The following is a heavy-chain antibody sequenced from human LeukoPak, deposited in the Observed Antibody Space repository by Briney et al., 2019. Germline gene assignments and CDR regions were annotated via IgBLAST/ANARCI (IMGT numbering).Heavy chain of an antibody. V-gene: IGHV1-69*13. J-gene: IGHJ6*02. CDR1: GGTFSSYA. CDR3: ARDGIGSYSSSSYYYGMDV. CDR2: IIPIFGTA. Sequence: ASVKVSCKASGGTFSSYAISWVRQAPGQGLEWMGGIIPIFGTANYAQKFQGRVTITADESTSTAYMELSSLRSEDTAVYYCARDGIGSYSSSSYYYGMDVWGQGTTVTVSS. D-gene: IGHD6-6*01.